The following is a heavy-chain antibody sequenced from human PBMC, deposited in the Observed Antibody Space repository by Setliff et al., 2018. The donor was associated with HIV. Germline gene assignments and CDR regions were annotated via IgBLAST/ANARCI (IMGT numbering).Heavy chain of an antibody. CDR3: ARDLGYCTNGACPLTAEGAFDI. CDR2: IIPILGMT. Sequence: VKVSCKASGGTFNNYTITWVRQAPGQGLEWMGRIIPILGMTNYAQKFQGRVTITADKSTSTAYMELNSLRSEDTAMYYCARDLGYCTNGACPLTAEGAFDIWGQGTMVTVSS. J-gene: IGHJ3*02. V-gene: IGHV1-69*04. D-gene: IGHD2-8*01. CDR1: GGTFNNYT.